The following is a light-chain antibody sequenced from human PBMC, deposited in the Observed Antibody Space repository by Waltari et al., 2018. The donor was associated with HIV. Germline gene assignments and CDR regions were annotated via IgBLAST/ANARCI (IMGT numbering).Light chain of an antibody. J-gene: IGLJ2*01. Sequence: QSALTQPPSASGSPGQSVTISCTGTSSDVGAYNYVSWFQQHPGKAPKLMIYDVTKRPSGVPDRFSGSKSGNTASRTFSGLQAEDEADYYCASHAGSKDVFGGGTRLTVL. CDR3: ASHAGSKDV. CDR2: DVT. CDR1: SSDVGAYNY. V-gene: IGLV2-8*01.